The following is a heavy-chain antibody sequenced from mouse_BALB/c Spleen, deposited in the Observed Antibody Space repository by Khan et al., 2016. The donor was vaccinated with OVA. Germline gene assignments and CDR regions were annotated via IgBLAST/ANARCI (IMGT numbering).Heavy chain of an antibody. Sequence: QVQLKESGPGLVAPSQSLSITCTVSGFSLSSYGVHWVRQPPGKGLEWLAVIWAGGSTNYNSALMYRLSIIKDNSTSQAFFIMISLLTDDTAMYYCARYYGNDGWYFDVWGAGTTVTVSS. CDR3: ARYYGNDGWYFDV. CDR2: IWAGGST. V-gene: IGHV2-9*02. J-gene: IGHJ1*01. CDR1: GFSLSSYG. D-gene: IGHD2-2*01.